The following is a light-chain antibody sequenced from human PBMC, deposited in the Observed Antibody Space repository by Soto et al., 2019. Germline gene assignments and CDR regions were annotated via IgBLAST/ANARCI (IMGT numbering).Light chain of an antibody. J-gene: IGKJ2*01. CDR1: QSISSF. Sequence: DIQMPQSPSSLSASVGDRVTIACRARQSISSFFSWYQQKPGKAPKPLIYAASSLQSGVPSRFSGSGSGTDFTLTISSLQPEDFATYYCQQRYSTPRTFGQGTKLEIK. V-gene: IGKV1-39*01. CDR2: AAS. CDR3: QQRYSTPRT.